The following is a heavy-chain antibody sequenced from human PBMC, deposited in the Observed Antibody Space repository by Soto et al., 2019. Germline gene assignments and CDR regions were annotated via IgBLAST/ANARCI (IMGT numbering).Heavy chain of an antibody. V-gene: IGHV1-46*01. D-gene: IGHD3-16*01. CDR3: ARGGPKKYYYYGMDV. J-gene: IGHJ6*02. Sequence: ASVKVSCKASGYTFTSYYMHWVRQAPGQGLEWMGIINPSGGSTSYAQKFQGRVTISVDTSKNQFSLKLSSVTAADTAVYYCARGGPKKYYYYGMDVWGQGTTVTVSS. CDR2: INPSGGST. CDR1: GYTFTSYY.